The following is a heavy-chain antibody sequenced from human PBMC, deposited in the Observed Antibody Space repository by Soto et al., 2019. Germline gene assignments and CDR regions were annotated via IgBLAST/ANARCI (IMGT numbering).Heavy chain of an antibody. Sequence: QLQLQESGSRLVKSSQTLSLTCTVSGDSITSGDYSWSWIRQPPGKGLERLAYIYRTGNTHYSPSFKSRVSISQDRSKNQFSLELTSVTAADTAVYYCARGDYQYSIDYWGQGTLVTVSS. D-gene: IGHD2-2*01. V-gene: IGHV4-30-2*01. J-gene: IGHJ4*02. CDR1: GDSITSGDYS. CDR2: IYRTGNT. CDR3: ARGDYQYSIDY.